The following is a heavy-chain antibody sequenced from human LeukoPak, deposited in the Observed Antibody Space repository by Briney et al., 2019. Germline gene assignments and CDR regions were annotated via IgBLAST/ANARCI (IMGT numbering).Heavy chain of an antibody. CDR2: ISYNGSNK. CDR3: ARDYTGYYYGMDV. CDR1: GFTFSSYA. J-gene: IGHJ6*02. V-gene: IGHV3-30*04. D-gene: IGHD3-10*01. Sequence: SGGSLRLSCAASGFTFSSYAMHWVRQAPGKGLEWVAVISYNGSNKYYADSVKGRFTISRDNSKNTLYPQMNSLRAEDTAVYYCARDYTGYYYGMDVWGQGTTVTVSS.